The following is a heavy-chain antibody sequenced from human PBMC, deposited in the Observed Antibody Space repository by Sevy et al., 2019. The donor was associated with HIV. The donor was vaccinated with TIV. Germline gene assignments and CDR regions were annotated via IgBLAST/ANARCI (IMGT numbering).Heavy chain of an antibody. CDR2: INPNSGGT. CDR3: ARGGDVGQLAIFDY. Sequence: ASVKVSCKASGYTFTGYYMHWVRQAPGQGLEWMGWINPNSGGTNYAQKFQGRVTMTRDTSISTAYMEMSRLRSDDTAVYYCARGGDVGQLAIFDYWGQGTLVTVSS. CDR1: GYTFTGYY. V-gene: IGHV1-2*02. J-gene: IGHJ4*02. D-gene: IGHD1-1*01.